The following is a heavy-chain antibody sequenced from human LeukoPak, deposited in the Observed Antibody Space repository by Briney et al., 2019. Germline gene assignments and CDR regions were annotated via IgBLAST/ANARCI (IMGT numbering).Heavy chain of an antibody. D-gene: IGHD2-2*01. CDR1: GYSFSNSW. CDR3: ARVWASASSTTHRWVYFQH. V-gene: IGHV5-51*01. Sequence: GESLKISCKGSGYSFSNSWIGWVRQKPGKGLEWMGTIYPGDSDSRYSPSFEGQVTFSADKSISTAYLELSRLRSDDTAVYYCARVWASASSTTHRWVYFQHWGQGTLVTVSS. CDR2: IYPGDSDS. J-gene: IGHJ1*01.